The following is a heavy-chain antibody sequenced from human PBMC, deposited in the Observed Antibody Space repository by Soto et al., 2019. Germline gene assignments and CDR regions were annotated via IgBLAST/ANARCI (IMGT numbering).Heavy chain of an antibody. Sequence: QVTLVQSGAEVKKPGASVKVSCKASGYTFTRYGINWVRQAPGQGPEWMGWISGYNGTTHYAQKLQGRVTMTTDTSTTTAYMELRSLRSDDTAVYFCARTVLRLGELSLYGEDYWGQGTLVTVSS. CDR2: ISGYNGTT. J-gene: IGHJ4*02. CDR3: ARTVLRLGELSLYGEDY. CDR1: GYTFTRYG. D-gene: IGHD3-16*02. V-gene: IGHV1-18*01.